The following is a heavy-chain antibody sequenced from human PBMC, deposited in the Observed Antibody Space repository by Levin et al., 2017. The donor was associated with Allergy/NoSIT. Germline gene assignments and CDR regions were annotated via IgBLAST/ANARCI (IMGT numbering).Heavy chain of an antibody. CDR2: ISYDGSNK. CDR3: ARDPPQWLVLPGDY. V-gene: IGHV3-30-3*01. J-gene: IGHJ4*02. CDR1: GFTFSSYA. D-gene: IGHD6-19*01. Sequence: GGSLRLSCAASGFTFSSYAMHWVRQAPGKGLEWVAVISYDGSNKYYADSVKGRFTISRDNSKNTLYLQMNSLRAEDTAVYYCARDPPQWLVLPGDYWGQGTLVTVSS.